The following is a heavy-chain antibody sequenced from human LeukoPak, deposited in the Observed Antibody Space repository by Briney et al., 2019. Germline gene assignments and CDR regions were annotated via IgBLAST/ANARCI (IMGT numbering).Heavy chain of an antibody. CDR3: ARDLGLGYYCSGSLYFDF. J-gene: IGHJ4*02. CDR2: INAYSGDT. V-gene: IGHV1-18*01. D-gene: IGHD3-10*01. CDR1: GYTFTTYG. Sequence: ASVKVSCKASGYTFTTYGISWVRQAPGQGLEWMGWINAYSGDTTYAQKLQGRVTMTTDTSTTTAYMELRSLRSDDTAVYYCARDLGLGYYCSGSLYFDFWGQGTLVSVSA.